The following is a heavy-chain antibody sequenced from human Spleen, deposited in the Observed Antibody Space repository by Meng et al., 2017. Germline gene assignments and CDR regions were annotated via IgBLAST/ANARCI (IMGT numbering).Heavy chain of an antibody. V-gene: IGHV4-59*01. CDR2: IYYSGST. CDR3: ARGGKHGASMIVVVRNWFDP. Sequence: SETLSLTCTASGGSISSYYWSWIRQPPGKGLEWIGYIYYSGSTNYNPSLNNPSLKSRVTISVDTSKNQFSLKLSSVTAADTAVYYCARGGKHGASMIVVVRNWFDPWGQGTLVTVSS. CDR1: GGSISSYY. J-gene: IGHJ5*02. D-gene: IGHD3-22*01.